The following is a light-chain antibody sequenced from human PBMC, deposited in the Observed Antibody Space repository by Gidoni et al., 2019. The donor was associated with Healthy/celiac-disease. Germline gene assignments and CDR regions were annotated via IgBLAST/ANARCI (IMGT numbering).Light chain of an antibody. CDR2: DAS. V-gene: IGKV1-5*01. CDR1: QSMSSW. J-gene: IGKJ1*01. Sequence: DIQMTQSPSTLSASVGDRVTITCRASQSMSSWLAWYQQKPGKAPKLLIYDASSLESGVPSRFSGSGSGTDFTLTIICLHPDDFATYYCQQYNSYTWTFGQXTKVEIQ. CDR3: QQYNSYTWT.